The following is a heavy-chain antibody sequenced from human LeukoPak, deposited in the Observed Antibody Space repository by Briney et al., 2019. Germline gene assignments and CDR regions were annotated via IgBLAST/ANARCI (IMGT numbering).Heavy chain of an antibody. CDR1: GVTISGYA. D-gene: IGHD4/OR15-4a*01. Sequence: GGSLRLSCAASGVTISGYAMSWVRPAPGKGLEWVSAISGSGGRANYADSVKGRFTITTDTSKNTLYLEMNSLRAKDTAVYYCAKSKERVLVIFDYWGQGTLVTVSS. CDR3: AKSKERVLVIFDY. CDR2: ISGSGGRA. J-gene: IGHJ4*02. V-gene: IGHV3-23*01.